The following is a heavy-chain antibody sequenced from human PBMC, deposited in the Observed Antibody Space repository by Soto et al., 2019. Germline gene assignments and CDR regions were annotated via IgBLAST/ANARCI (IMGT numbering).Heavy chain of an antibody. CDR3: AKVRSWYDAFDI. D-gene: IGHD6-13*01. CDR1: GFTFSSYA. CDR2: ISGSGGST. V-gene: IGHV3-23*01. Sequence: PGGSLRPSCAASGFTFSSYAMNWVRQAPGKGQEWVSTISGSGGSTYYADSVKGRFTISRDNSKNTLYLQMNSLRAEDTAVYYCAKVRSWYDAFDIWGQGTMVTVSS. J-gene: IGHJ3*02.